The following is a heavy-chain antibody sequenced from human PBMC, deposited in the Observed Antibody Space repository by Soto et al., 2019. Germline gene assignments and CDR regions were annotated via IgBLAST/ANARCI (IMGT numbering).Heavy chain of an antibody. Sequence: GGSLRLSCAASGFTFSSYGVHWVRQAPGKGLEWVAVIWYDGSNKYYADSVKGRFTISRDNSKNTLYLQMNSLGAEDTAVYYCARDHPLNSYYGMDVWGQGTTVTVSS. J-gene: IGHJ6*02. CDR2: IWYDGSNK. V-gene: IGHV3-33*01. CDR1: GFTFSSYG. CDR3: ARDHPLNSYYGMDV.